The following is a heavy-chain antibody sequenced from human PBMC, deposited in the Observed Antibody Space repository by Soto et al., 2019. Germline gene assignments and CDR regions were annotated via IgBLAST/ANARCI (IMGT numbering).Heavy chain of an antibody. CDR3: ARHIDQRITIFGVDDILPDAFDI. D-gene: IGHD3-3*01. CDR2: IYYSGST. Sequence: SETLSLTCTVSGGSIGSYYWSWIRQPPGKGLEWIGYIYYSGSTNYNPSLKSRVTISVDTSKNQFSLKLSSVTAADTAVYYCARHIDQRITIFGVDDILPDAFDIWGQGTMVTVSS. V-gene: IGHV4-59*08. CDR1: GGSIGSYY. J-gene: IGHJ3*02.